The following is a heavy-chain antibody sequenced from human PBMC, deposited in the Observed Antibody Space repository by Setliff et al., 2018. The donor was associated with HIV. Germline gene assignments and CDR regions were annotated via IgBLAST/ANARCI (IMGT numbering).Heavy chain of an antibody. Sequence: GGSLRLSCGASGFTFSGSPMHWVRQAPGKGLEWVANIKEDGSERNYVDSVKGRFTISRDNANKSLYLQMNSLRADDTAIYYCARGGASSLPLDYWGHGTLVTVSS. CDR3: ARGGASSLPLDY. CDR2: IKEDGSER. V-gene: IGHV3-7*01. D-gene: IGHD6-13*01. J-gene: IGHJ4*01. CDR1: GFTFSGSP.